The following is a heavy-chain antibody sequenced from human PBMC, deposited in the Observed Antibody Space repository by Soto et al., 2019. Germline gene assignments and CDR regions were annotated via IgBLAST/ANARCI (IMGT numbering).Heavy chain of an antibody. CDR1: GGSISSGGYS. V-gene: IGHV4-30-2*01. CDR3: ARDKHLDCSGGSCYGGGWFDP. CDR2: IYHSGST. J-gene: IGHJ5*02. Sequence: QLQLQESGSGLVKPSQTLSLTCAVSGGSISSGGYSWSWIRQPPGKGLEWIGYIYHSGSTYYNPSLKSRVTISVDRSKNQFSLKLSSVTAADTAVYYCARDKHLDCSGGSCYGGGWFDPWGQGTLVTVSS. D-gene: IGHD2-15*01.